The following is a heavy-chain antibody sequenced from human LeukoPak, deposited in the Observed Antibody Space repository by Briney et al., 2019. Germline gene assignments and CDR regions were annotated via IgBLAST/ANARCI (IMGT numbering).Heavy chain of an antibody. CDR3: ARTPYYDSSGYAFDY. CDR1: GFTFSTYA. D-gene: IGHD3-22*01. J-gene: IGHJ4*02. Sequence: GRSLRLSCAASGFTFSTYAMYWVRQAPGKGLEWVAVISYDGSNKYYADSVKGRFTISRDNSDNTLYLQMNSLRAEDTAVYYCARTPYYDSSGYAFDYRGQGTLVTVSS. CDR2: ISYDGSNK. V-gene: IGHV3-30-3*01.